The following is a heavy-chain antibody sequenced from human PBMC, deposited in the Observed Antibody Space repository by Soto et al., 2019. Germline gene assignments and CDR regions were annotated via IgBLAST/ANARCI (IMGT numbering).Heavy chain of an antibody. V-gene: IGHV3-23*01. Sequence: PGGSLRLSCAASGFTFSSYAMSWVRQAPGKGLEWVAGISGGGSGTYYADSVNGRFTVSRDTSKKTLYLQMNSLRAEDTAVYSCAQGPKTTIRFNWFDRWGQGTMVTVSS. J-gene: IGHJ5*02. D-gene: IGHD1-26*01. CDR3: AQGPKTTIRFNWFDR. CDR2: ISGGGSGT. CDR1: GFTFSSYA.